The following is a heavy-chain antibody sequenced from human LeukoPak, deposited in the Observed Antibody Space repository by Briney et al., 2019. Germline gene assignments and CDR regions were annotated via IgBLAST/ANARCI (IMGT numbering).Heavy chain of an antibody. J-gene: IGHJ4*02. D-gene: IGHD3-22*01. Sequence: PGGSLRLSCAASGFTFNLYAMHWVRQAPGKGLEWVAVLRHDGSDIYYADSVKGRFSISRDNSKNTLYLHMNSLRAEDTAVYYCASGRKAPSDSSGYYYDYWGQGTLVTVSS. CDR2: LRHDGSDI. V-gene: IGHV3-33*08. CDR1: GFTFNLYA. CDR3: ASGRKAPSDSSGYYYDY.